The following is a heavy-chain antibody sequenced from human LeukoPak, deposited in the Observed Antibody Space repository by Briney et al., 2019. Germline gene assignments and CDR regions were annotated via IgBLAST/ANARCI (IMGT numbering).Heavy chain of an antibody. J-gene: IGHJ4*02. Sequence: PGGSLRLSCAASGFTFSSYAMSWVRQAPGKGLEWVASIKQEGSEKYYVDSVKGRFTISRDNAKNSLYLQLHSLRAEDTAVYYCARLRFVAASGVSPFDYWGQGTLVTVSS. CDR1: GFTFSSYA. CDR2: IKQEGSEK. V-gene: IGHV3-7*01. CDR3: ARLRFVAASGVSPFDY. D-gene: IGHD2-8*02.